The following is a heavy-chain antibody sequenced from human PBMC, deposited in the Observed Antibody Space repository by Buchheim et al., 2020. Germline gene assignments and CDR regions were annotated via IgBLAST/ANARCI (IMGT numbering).Heavy chain of an antibody. D-gene: IGHD6-13*01. J-gene: IGHJ6*02. V-gene: IGHV4-34*01. CDR3: ARGRQQLVQYYYYYYGMDV. Sequence: QVQLQQWGAGLLKPSETLSLTCAVYGGSFSGYYWSWIRQPPGKGLEWIGEINHSGSTNYNPSLKSRVTISVDTSKNQFSLKLSSVTAADTAAYYCARGRQQLVQYYYYYYGMDVWGQGTT. CDR1: GGSFSGYY. CDR2: INHSGST.